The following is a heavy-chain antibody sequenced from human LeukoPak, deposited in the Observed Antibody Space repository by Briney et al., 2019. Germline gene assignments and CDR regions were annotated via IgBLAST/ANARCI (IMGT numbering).Heavy chain of an antibody. D-gene: IGHD6-13*01. CDR3: ARGDGGEQQLVLGY. Sequence: GASVKVSCKASGGTFSSYAISWVRQAPGQGLEGMGGIIPIFGTANYAKKFQGRVTITADESTSTAYMELSSLRSEDTAVYYCARGDGGEQQLVLGYWGQGTLVTVSS. CDR2: IIPIFGTA. V-gene: IGHV1-69*13. J-gene: IGHJ4*02. CDR1: GGTFSSYA.